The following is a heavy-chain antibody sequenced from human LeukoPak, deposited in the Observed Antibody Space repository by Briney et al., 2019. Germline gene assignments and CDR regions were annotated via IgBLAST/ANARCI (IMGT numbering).Heavy chain of an antibody. CDR1: GGSFSAYY. V-gene: IGHV4-34*01. CDR2: INHSGST. J-gene: IGHJ6*03. CDR3: ARGLLDGDYAYYYYYMDV. D-gene: IGHD4-17*01. Sequence: PSETLSLTCAVYGGSFSAYYWNWIRQPPGKGLEWIGEINHSGSTKYNPSLKSRVTMSAATSENQFSLKLNSVTAADTAVYYCARGLLDGDYAYYYYYMDVWGKGTTVTVSS.